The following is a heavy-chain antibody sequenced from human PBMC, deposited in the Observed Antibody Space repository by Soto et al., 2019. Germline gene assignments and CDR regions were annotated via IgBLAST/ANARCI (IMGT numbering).Heavy chain of an antibody. D-gene: IGHD4-17*01. CDR1: GGSISSGGYS. V-gene: IGHV4-30-2*01. CDR3: ARDRLSVTTWGWFDP. Sequence: QLQLQESGSGLVKPSQTLSLTCAVSGGSISSGGYSWSWIRQPPGKGLEWIGYIYHGGSTYYNPSLRGRVAISVDRSKNQFPLKLTSVTAADTAVYYCARDRLSVTTWGWFDPWGQGTLVTVSS. J-gene: IGHJ5*02. CDR2: IYHGGST.